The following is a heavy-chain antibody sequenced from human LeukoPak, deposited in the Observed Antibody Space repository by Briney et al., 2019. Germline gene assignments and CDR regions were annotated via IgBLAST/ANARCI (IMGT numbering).Heavy chain of an antibody. CDR1: SGSFGSYY. Sequence: SETLSLTCTVSSGSFGSYYWSWIRQPPGKGLEWIGYIYYSGNTNYDPSLKSRVTISVDTSKNQFSLKLSSVTAADTAVYYCARMTSGSSDDAFDIWGQGTMVTVSS. CDR2: IYYSGNT. V-gene: IGHV4-59*08. J-gene: IGHJ3*02. D-gene: IGHD1-26*01. CDR3: ARMTSGSSDDAFDI.